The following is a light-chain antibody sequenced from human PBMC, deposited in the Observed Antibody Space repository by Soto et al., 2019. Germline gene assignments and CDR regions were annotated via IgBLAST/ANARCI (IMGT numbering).Light chain of an antibody. CDR1: QSVSSY. V-gene: IGKV3-11*01. Sequence: EIVLTQSPATLSLSPGERATLSCSASQSVSSYLAGYQQKTGQAPSLLIYDASNRATGIPARFSGSGSGTEFTLTISRLEPEDFAVYYCQQHYTFGQGTKLEIK. CDR2: DAS. CDR3: QQHYT. J-gene: IGKJ2*01.